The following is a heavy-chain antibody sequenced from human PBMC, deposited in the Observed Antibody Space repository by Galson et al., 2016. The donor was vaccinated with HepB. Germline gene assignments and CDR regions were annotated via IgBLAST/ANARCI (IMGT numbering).Heavy chain of an antibody. CDR1: GFSFRSYD. J-gene: IGHJ4*02. Sequence: SLRLSCAASGFSFRSYDMHWVRQAPGKRLEWVAGISYDGNNINYGYSVKGRFTISRDNSKNTLYLQMNSLRAEDTAVYFCARDRSTVTYLDYWGQGTLVSVSS. CDR2: ISYDGNNI. D-gene: IGHD4-17*01. CDR3: ARDRSTVTYLDY. V-gene: IGHV3-33*01.